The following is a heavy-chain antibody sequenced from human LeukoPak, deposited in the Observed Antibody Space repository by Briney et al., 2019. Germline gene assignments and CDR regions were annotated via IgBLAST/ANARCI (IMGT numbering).Heavy chain of an antibody. D-gene: IGHD3-10*01. CDR3: ARGRGSRGVIIPWAFDI. V-gene: IGHV1-8*03. CDR1: GYTFTSYD. CDR2: MNPNSGNT. Sequence: ASVKVSCKASGYTFTSYDINWVRLATGQGLEWMGWMNPNSGNTGYAQKFQGRVTITRNTSISTAYMELSSLRSEDTAVYYCARGRGSRGVIIPWAFDIWGQGTMVTVSS. J-gene: IGHJ3*02.